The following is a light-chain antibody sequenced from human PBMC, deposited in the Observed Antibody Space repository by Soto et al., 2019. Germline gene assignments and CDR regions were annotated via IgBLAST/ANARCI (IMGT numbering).Light chain of an antibody. Sequence: QSALTQPASVSGSPGQSIAISCTGTSSDVGGYDYVSWYQQHPGKAPKVMIYDVSNRPSGVSNRFSGSKSGNTASLTISGLQAEDEADYYCSSYTSSSTYVFVTGTKVAVL. J-gene: IGLJ1*01. CDR3: SSYTSSSTYV. V-gene: IGLV2-14*01. CDR2: DVS. CDR1: SSDVGGYDY.